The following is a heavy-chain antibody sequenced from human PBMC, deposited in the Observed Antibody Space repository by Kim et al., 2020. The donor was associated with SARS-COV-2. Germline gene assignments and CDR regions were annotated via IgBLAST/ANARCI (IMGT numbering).Heavy chain of an antibody. CDR1: GFIVSTYW. Sequence: GGSLRLSCEVSGFIVSTYWMTWVRQAPGKGLESVANINPDGSDKYYVDSVKGRFTISKDNAKNSVYLQMNSLRAEDTAVYYCASRYGDYEYRVVWGQGTL. V-gene: IGHV3-7*01. CDR2: INPDGSDK. D-gene: IGHD4-17*01. CDR3: ASRYGDYEYRVV. J-gene: IGHJ4*02.